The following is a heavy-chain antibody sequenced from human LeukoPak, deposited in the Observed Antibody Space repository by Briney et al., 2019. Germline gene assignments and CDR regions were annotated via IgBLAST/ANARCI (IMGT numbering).Heavy chain of an antibody. CDR1: GGSFSGYY. J-gene: IGHJ5*02. CDR2: INHSGST. D-gene: IGHD2-2*01. CDR3: ARRVTSFGP. V-gene: IGHV4-34*01. Sequence: PSETLSLTCAVYGGSFSGYYWSWIRQPPGKGLEWIGEINHSGSTNYNPSLKSRVTISVDTSKNQFSLKLSSVTAADTAVYYCARRVTSFGPWGQGTLVTVSS.